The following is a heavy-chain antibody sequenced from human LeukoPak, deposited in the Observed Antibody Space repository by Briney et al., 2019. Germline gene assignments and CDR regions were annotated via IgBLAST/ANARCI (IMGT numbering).Heavy chain of an antibody. J-gene: IGHJ6*04. CDR2: ISSSSSTI. CDR1: GFTFSSYS. Sequence: GGSLRLSCAASGFTFSSYSMNWVRQAPGKGLEWVSYISSSSSTIYYADSVKGRFTISRDNAKNSLYLQMNSLRAEDTAVYYCVRDHHRRLYDSQARDTFDIWGKGTTVTISS. CDR3: VRDHHRRLYDSQARDTFDI. D-gene: IGHD3-22*01. V-gene: IGHV3-48*01.